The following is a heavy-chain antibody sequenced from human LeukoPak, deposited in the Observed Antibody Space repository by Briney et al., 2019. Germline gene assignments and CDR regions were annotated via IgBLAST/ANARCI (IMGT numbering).Heavy chain of an antibody. CDR1: GFTFDMST. CDR2: MKGDGTEI. Sequence: PGGSLRLSCVVSGFTFDMSTMTWVRQAPGKGPEWVAKMKGDGTEIFYAGSVDGRFTISRDNSKNSLYLQMNSLRVEDTAVYYCATGGAPGGRFENWGQGTLVTVPS. J-gene: IGHJ4*02. CDR3: ATGGAPGGRFEN. D-gene: IGHD3-16*01. V-gene: IGHV3-7*01.